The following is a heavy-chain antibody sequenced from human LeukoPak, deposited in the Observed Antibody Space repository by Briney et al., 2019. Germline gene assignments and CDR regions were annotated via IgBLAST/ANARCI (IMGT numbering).Heavy chain of an antibody. V-gene: IGHV4-59*01. D-gene: IGHD3-3*01. J-gene: IGHJ3*02. CDR1: GGPISSYY. Sequence: SETLSLTCTVSGGPISSYYWSWIRQPPGKGLGWIGYIYYSGSTNYNPSLKSRVTLSVDTSKNQFSLKLSSVTAADTAVYYCAGGGYDFWCGYSVRREDAFDIWGQGTMVTVSS. CDR3: AGGGYDFWCGYSVRREDAFDI. CDR2: IYYSGST.